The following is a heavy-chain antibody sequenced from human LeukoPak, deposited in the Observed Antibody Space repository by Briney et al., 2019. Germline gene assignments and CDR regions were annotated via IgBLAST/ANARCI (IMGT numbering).Heavy chain of an antibody. CDR2: ISSSSSYI. J-gene: IGHJ5*02. D-gene: IGHD3-10*01. CDR3: AKDLLRDRWFGES. V-gene: IGHV3-21*01. CDR1: GFTFSSYS. Sequence: GGSLRLSCAASGFTFSSYSMNWVRQAPGKGLEWVSSISSSSSYIYYADSVKGRFTISRDNAKNSLYLQMNSLRAEDTAVYYCAKDLLRDRWFGESWGQGTLVTVSS.